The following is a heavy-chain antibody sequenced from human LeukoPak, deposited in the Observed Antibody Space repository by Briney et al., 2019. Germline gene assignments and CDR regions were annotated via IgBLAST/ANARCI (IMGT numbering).Heavy chain of an antibody. D-gene: IGHD5-18*01. CDR3: ARDKWVT. J-gene: IGHJ4*02. CDR2: IYSGDNT. CDR1: GFTVSSNY. Sequence: GGSLRPSCAASGFTVSSNYMSWVRQAPGKGLEWVSVIYSGDNTYYADSVKGRFTITRDNSNNTPYLQMNSLRAEDTAVYYCARDKWVTWGQGTLVTVSS. V-gene: IGHV3-66*01.